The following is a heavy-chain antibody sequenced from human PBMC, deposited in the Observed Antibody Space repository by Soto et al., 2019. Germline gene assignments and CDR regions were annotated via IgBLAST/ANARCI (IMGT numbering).Heavy chain of an antibody. V-gene: IGHV1-46*03. Sequence: ASVKVSCKASGYIFTSYYIHWVRQAPGQGLEWMGWINPFDGSRMFAQSFQGRVTMTRDTSTSTVYMELSSLRSEDTAVYYCAREGGPTCTTGTTDYGMDVWGKGSTVTVSS. CDR2: INPFDGSR. J-gene: IGHJ6*04. CDR1: GYIFTSYY. CDR3: AREGGPTCTTGTTDYGMDV. D-gene: IGHD1-1*01.